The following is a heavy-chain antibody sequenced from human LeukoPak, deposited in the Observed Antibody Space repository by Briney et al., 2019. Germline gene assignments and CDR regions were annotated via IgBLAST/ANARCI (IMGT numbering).Heavy chain of an antibody. CDR2: IYYSGST. CDR1: GGSISSYY. D-gene: IGHD5-18*01. Sequence: SETLSLTCTVSGGSISSYYWSWIRQPPGKGLEWIGYIYYSGSTNYNPSLKSRVTISVDTSKNQFSLKLSSVTAADTAVYYCARSGRGYSYGYYDYWGQGTLVNVSS. CDR3: ARSGRGYSYGYYDY. V-gene: IGHV4-59*01. J-gene: IGHJ4*02.